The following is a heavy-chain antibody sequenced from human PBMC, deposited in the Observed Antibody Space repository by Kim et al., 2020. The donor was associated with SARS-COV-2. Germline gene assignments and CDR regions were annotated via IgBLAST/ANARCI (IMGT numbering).Heavy chain of an antibody. CDR2: T. Sequence: TNHAQKFQGRVTMTRDTSISTAYMELSRLRSDDTAVYYCARDPAAAALDYWGQGTLVTVSS. CDR3: ARDPAAAALDY. J-gene: IGHJ4*02. V-gene: IGHV1-2*02. D-gene: IGHD6-13*01.